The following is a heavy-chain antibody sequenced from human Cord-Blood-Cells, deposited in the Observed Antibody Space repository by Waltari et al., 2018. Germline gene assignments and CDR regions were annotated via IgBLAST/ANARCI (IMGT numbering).Heavy chain of an antibody. Sequence: VQLQQWGAGLLKPSETLSLTCAVYGGSFSGYYWSWIPQPPGKGLEWIGEINHSGSTNYNPSLKSRVSISVDTSKNQYSLKLSSVTAADTAVYYCASLVFGMEGSGGLYYYYYYMDVWGKGTTVTVSS. J-gene: IGHJ6*03. D-gene: IGHD3-10*01. V-gene: IGHV4-34*01. CDR2: INHSGST. CDR3: ASLVFGMEGSGGLYYYYYYMDV. CDR1: GGSFSGYY.